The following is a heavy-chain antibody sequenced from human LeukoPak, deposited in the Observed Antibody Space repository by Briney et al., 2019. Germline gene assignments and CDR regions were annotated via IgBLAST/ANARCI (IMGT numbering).Heavy chain of an antibody. CDR1: GFTFRNFG. D-gene: IGHD6-13*01. CDR3: ARNGHSSSWYVY. CDR2: ITGTGGTI. V-gene: IGHV3-23*01. J-gene: IGHJ4*02. Sequence: GGSLRLSCVASGFTFRNFGLSWVRQAPGKGLEWVAAITGTGGTIYYADSVKGRFTISRDNSKNTLYLQMNSLRAEDTAVYYCARNGHSSSWYVYWGQGTLVTVSS.